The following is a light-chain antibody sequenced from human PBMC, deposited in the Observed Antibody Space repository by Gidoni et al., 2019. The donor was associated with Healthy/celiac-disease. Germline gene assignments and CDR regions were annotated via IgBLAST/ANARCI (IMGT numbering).Light chain of an antibody. Sequence: DIVMTQSPDSLAVYLGERATINCKSSQSVLYSSNNKNYLAWYQQKPGQPPKLLIYWASTRESGVPDRFSGSGSGTDFTLTISSLQAEDVAVYYCQQYYSTLRRTFGQGTKLEIK. CDR2: WAS. CDR3: QQYYSTLRRT. J-gene: IGKJ2*02. V-gene: IGKV4-1*01. CDR1: QSVLYSSNNKNY.